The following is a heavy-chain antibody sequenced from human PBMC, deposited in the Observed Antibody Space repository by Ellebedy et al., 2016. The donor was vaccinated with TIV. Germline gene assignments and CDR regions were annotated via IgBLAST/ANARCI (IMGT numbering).Heavy chain of an antibody. V-gene: IGHV3-7*03. D-gene: IGHD6-19*01. J-gene: IGHJ6*02. Sequence: PGGSLRLSCAASGLTFSRHWMKWVRQAPGKGLEWVAMIRQDGSEEFYVDSVKGRFTISRENAKNSLFLQMNSLRAEDTAVYYCAGGTGWLMDVWGQGTTVTVSS. CDR1: GLTFSRHW. CDR3: AGGTGWLMDV. CDR2: IRQDGSEE.